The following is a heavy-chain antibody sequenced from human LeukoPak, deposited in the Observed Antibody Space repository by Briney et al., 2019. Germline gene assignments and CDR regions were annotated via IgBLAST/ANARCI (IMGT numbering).Heavy chain of an antibody. CDR2: IKQDGSEK. CDR1: GFTFSSYW. D-gene: IGHD3-3*01. CDR3: AREGVDGGSGYYYSDYYYYMDV. Sequence: PGGSLRLSCAASGFTFSSYWMSWVRQAPGKGLEWVANIKQDGSEKYYVDSVKGRFTISRDNAKNSLYLQMNSLRAEDTAVYYCAREGVDGGSGYYYSDYYYYMDVWGKGTTVTVSS. J-gene: IGHJ6*03. V-gene: IGHV3-7*01.